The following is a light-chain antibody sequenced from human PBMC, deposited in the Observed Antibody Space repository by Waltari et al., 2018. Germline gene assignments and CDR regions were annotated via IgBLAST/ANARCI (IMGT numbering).Light chain of an antibody. J-gene: IGKJ5*01. CDR1: QNLLDNNGYNY. V-gene: IGKV2-28*01. CDR3: MAALQTAA. Sequence: DIVMSQSPPPLPVTPGAPASISCRSSQNLLDNNGYNYLDWYVQKPGQSPQILIYLASNRASGVPDRFSGSGSGTDFTLKISRVEAEDVGIYYCMAALQTAAFGQGTRLEIK. CDR2: LAS.